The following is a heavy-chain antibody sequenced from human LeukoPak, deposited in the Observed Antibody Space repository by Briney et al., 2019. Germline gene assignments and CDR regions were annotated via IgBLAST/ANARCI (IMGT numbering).Heavy chain of an antibody. CDR1: GFPFSTYA. CDR2: ISYDGSNT. CDR3: ARGAPPDS. V-gene: IGHV3-30-3*01. Sequence: PGGSLRLSCAASGFPFSTYAMYWVRQAPGKGLEWVAVISYDGSNTFYADLVKGRFTISRDNSRNTLCLQMDSLRGEDTAVYYCARGAPPDSWGQGTLVTVSS. J-gene: IGHJ4*02.